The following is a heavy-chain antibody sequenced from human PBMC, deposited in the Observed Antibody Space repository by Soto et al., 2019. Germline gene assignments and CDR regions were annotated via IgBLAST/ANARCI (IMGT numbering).Heavy chain of an antibody. Sequence: PSETLSLTCAVSGGSISSSNWWNWVRQAPGKGLEWIGEIYYSGSTNYNPSLKSRITISQDTSKNQFSLKLSSVTAADTAVYYCAREGSSNGYYYYGRDVWGQGTTVTVTS. CDR2: IYYSGST. V-gene: IGHV4-4*02. CDR3: AREGSSNGYYYYGRDV. D-gene: IGHD6-6*01. CDR1: GGSISSSNW. J-gene: IGHJ6*01.